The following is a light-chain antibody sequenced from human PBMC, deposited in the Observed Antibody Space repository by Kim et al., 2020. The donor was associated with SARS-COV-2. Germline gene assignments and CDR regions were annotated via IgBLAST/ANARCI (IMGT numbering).Light chain of an antibody. CDR2: DAS. CDR3: QQRSDWPPLT. Sequence: EIVLTQSPATLSLSPGERATLSCRASRSVSTYLAWYQQKPGQAPRLLIYDASNRATGIPARFSGSGSETDFTLTISSLEPEDSAVYYCQQRSDWPPLTFGGGTKLEI. V-gene: IGKV3-11*01. CDR1: RSVSTY. J-gene: IGKJ4*01.